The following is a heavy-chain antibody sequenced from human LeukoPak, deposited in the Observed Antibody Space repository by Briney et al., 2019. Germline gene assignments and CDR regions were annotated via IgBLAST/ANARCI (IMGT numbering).Heavy chain of an antibody. CDR1: GYTFTSYY. J-gene: IGHJ4*02. V-gene: IGHV1-18*04. D-gene: IGHD6-19*01. CDR2: SSAYNGNT. CDR3: ARGGNSGWRTPNDDY. Sequence: ASVKVSCKASGYTFTSYYMHWVRQAPGQGLEWMGWSSAYNGNTNYAQKLQGRVTMTTDTSTSTAYMGLRSLRSDDTAVYYCARGGNSGWRTPNDDYWGQGTLVTVSS.